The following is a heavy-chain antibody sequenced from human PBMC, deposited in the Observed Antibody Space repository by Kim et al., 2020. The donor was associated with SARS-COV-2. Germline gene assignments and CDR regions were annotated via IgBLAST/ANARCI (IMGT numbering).Heavy chain of an antibody. CDR1: GGTFSIYP. D-gene: IGHD3-3*01. Sequence: SVKVSCKASGGTFSIYPISWVRQAPGQGLEWMGGIIPIFGTANYAQKFQGRLTITADESTSTSYVELSSLRSDDTAVYYCARARTAISFWSGRGPEAARPSGGMDVWGQGTTVTVSS. CDR2: IIPIFGTA. V-gene: IGHV1-69*13. CDR3: ARARTAISFWSGRGPEAARPSGGMDV. J-gene: IGHJ6*02.